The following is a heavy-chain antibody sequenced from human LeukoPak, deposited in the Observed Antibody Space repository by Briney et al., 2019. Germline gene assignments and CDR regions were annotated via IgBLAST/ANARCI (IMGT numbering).Heavy chain of an antibody. J-gene: IGHJ4*02. V-gene: IGHV1-69*02. CDR1: GGTFSSYT. Sequence: SVKVSCKASGGTFSSYTISWVRQAPGQGLEWMGRIIPILGIANYAQKFQGRVTITADKSTSTAYMELSSLRSEDTAVYYCARIGDGYNGMGFDYWGQGTLVTVSS. CDR2: IIPILGIA. D-gene: IGHD5-24*01. CDR3: ARIGDGYNGMGFDY.